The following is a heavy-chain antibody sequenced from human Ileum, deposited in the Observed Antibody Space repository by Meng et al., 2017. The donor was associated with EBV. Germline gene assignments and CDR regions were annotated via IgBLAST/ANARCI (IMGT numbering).Heavy chain of an antibody. CDR2: ISCYNGDT. D-gene: IGHD1-26*01. Sequence: VQLQQSCAGGEVKKPGASVLVSCKASGYTFTHHGISWIRQAPGQGLEWLGWISCYNGDTNYAQKVQGRFTMTMDKSASTAYMELRSLRSDDTAVYYCARVEVGITSGDYWGQGTLVTVSS. CDR1: GYTFTHHG. J-gene: IGHJ4*02. V-gene: IGHV1-18*01. CDR3: ARVEVGITSGDY.